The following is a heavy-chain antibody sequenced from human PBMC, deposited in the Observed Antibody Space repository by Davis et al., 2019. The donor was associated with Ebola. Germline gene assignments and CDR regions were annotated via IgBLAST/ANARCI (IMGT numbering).Heavy chain of an antibody. J-gene: IGHJ4*02. D-gene: IGHD1-26*01. CDR3: ARRVGARSGFDS. V-gene: IGHV1-8*02. Sequence: ASVKVSCKASGYTFTSYGISWVRQATGQGLEWMGWMNPNSGNTGYAQKFQGRITMTRNISISTAYMELSSLRSDDTAVYYCARRVGARSGFDSWGQGSLVTVYS. CDR1: GYTFTSYG. CDR2: MNPNSGNT.